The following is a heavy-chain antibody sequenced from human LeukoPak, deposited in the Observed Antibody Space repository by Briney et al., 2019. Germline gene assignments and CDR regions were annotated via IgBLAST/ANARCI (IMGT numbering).Heavy chain of an antibody. D-gene: IGHD6-13*01. CDR3: ARVLAQQQGY. CDR1: GFTFSTYW. V-gene: IGHV3-74*01. CDR2: INSDGRNT. J-gene: IGHJ4*02. Sequence: GGSLRLSCAASGFTFSTYWMHWVRHAPGKGLVWVSHINSDGRNTTYADSVTGRSTISRDNAKNTLYLQMNSLRAEDTAVYYCARVLAQQQGYWGQGTLVTVSS.